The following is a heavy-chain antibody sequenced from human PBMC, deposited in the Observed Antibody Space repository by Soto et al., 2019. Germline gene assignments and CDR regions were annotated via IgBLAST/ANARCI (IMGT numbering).Heavy chain of an antibody. CDR1: GFTFSSYS. CDR2: ITSDSSTI. J-gene: IGHJ6*02. Sequence: EVQLVESGGGFVQPGGSLRLSCAASGFTFSSYSINWVRQAPGKGLEWFSYITSDSSTISYAGSVKGRFTVSRDNAKNSLSLQMNSLRDEDTAVYYCARVGRGVYGMDVWGQGTSVTVSS. D-gene: IGHD2-8*01. V-gene: IGHV3-48*02. CDR3: ARVGRGVYGMDV.